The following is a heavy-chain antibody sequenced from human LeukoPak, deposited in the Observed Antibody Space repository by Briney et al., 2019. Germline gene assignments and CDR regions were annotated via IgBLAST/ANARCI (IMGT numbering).Heavy chain of an antibody. Sequence: PGGSLRLSCAASGFTFSSYGMHWVRQAPGKGLEWVAFIRYDGSNKYYADSVKGRFTISRDNSKNTLYLQMNSLRAEDMALYYCAKDISSAPARAFDIWGQGTMVTVSS. CDR2: IRYDGSNK. V-gene: IGHV3-30*02. J-gene: IGHJ3*02. CDR1: GFTFSSYG. CDR3: AKDISSAPARAFDI. D-gene: IGHD2-2*01.